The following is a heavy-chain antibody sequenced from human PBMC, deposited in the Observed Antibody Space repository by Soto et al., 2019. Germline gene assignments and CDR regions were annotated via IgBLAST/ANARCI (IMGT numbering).Heavy chain of an antibody. CDR3: ARHEGTGTYYFDY. Sequence: SETLSLTCTVSGGSISSYYRSWIRQPPGKGLEWIGYIYYSGSTNYNPSLKSRVTISVDTSKNQFSLKLSSVTAADTAVYYCARHEGTGTYYFDYWGQGSLVTVSS. CDR2: IYYSGST. V-gene: IGHV4-59*08. D-gene: IGHD1-1*01. J-gene: IGHJ4*02. CDR1: GGSISSYY.